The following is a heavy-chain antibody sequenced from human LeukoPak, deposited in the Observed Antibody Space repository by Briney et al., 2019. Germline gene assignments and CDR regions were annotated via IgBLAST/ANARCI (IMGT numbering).Heavy chain of an antibody. J-gene: IGHJ5*02. CDR3: ARGAWQQLGGNWFDP. CDR1: GGTFSNYA. D-gene: IGHD6-13*01. V-gene: IGHV1-69*04. CDR2: IIPLLDIS. Sequence: ASVKVSCKASGGTFSNYAISWVRQAPGQGLEWMGRIIPLLDISDYAQKFQGRVTITADKSTSTAYMELSSLRSGDTAVYYCARGAWQQLGGNWFDPWGQGTLVTVSS.